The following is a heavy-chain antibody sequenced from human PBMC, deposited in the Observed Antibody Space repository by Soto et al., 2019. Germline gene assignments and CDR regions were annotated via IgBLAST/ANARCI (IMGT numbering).Heavy chain of an antibody. Sequence: SVKVSCKASGGTFSSYAISWVRQAPGQGLEWMGGIIPIFGTANYAQKFQGRVTITADESTSTAYMELSSLRSEDTAVYYCARGGYICPNWFDPWGQGTLVTVSS. J-gene: IGHJ5*02. V-gene: IGHV1-69*13. CDR2: IIPIFGTA. D-gene: IGHD6-13*01. CDR3: ARGGYICPNWFDP. CDR1: GGTFSSYA.